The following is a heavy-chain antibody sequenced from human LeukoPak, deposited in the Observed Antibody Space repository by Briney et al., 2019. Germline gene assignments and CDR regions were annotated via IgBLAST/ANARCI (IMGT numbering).Heavy chain of an antibody. V-gene: IGHV4-4*07. J-gene: IGHJ4*02. D-gene: IGHD3-10*01. CDR1: GGSISSYY. Sequence: MPSETLSLTRIVSGGSISSYYWNWIRQPAGKGLEWIGRIYSSGSTNYNPSLQSRVTMSVDTSKNQFSLNLSSVTAADTAVYFCARSGGWAAPLGYWGQGTLVTVSS. CDR3: ARSGGWAAPLGY. CDR2: IYSSGST.